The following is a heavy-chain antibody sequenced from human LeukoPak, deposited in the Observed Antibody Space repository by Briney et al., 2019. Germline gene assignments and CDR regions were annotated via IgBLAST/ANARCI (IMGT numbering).Heavy chain of an antibody. CDR1: GGSNSSRSYF. Sequence: AETLSLTCTVSGGSNSSRSYFWRGIRQSPGKGLEWIGRVYDSGSTYYNPSLKSRVTIAVDTSKSQFSLKLTSMTAADTAMYYCARTSAYSVYDAFDLWGQGTMVTVSS. V-gene: IGHV4-39*01. D-gene: IGHD3-22*01. CDR3: ARTSAYSVYDAFDL. J-gene: IGHJ3*01. CDR2: VYDSGST.